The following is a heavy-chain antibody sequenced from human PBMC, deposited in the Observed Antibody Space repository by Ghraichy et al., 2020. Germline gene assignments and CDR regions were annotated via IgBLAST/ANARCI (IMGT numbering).Heavy chain of an antibody. J-gene: IGHJ6*02. CDR3: ARGEVADIVVVPAGYGMDV. V-gene: IGHV3-33*01. CDR1: GFTFSSYG. CDR2: IWYDGSNK. Sequence: GGSLRLSCAASGFTFSSYGMHWVRQAPGKGLEWVAVIWYDGSNKYYADSVKGRFTISRDNSKNTLYLQMNSLRAEDTAVYYCARGEVADIVVVPAGYGMDVWGQGTTVTVSS. D-gene: IGHD2-2*01.